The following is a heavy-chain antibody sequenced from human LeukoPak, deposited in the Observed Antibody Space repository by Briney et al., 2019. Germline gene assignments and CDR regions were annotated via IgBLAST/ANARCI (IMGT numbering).Heavy chain of an antibody. CDR1: GYTFTDYY. D-gene: IGHD5-24*01. V-gene: IGHV1-2*02. Sequence: ASVKVPCKASGYTFTDYYMHWVRQAPGQGLEWMGWINPNSGGTNYAQKFQGRVTMTRDTSITTAYTELSRLRSDDTAVYYCARDWKYGWLQSDYWGQGTLVTVSS. CDR2: INPNSGGT. J-gene: IGHJ4*02. CDR3: ARDWKYGWLQSDY.